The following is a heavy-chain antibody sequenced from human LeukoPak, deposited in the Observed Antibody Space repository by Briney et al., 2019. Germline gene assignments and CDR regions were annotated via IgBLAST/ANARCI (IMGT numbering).Heavy chain of an antibody. CDR1: GYTFTSYG. D-gene: IGHD3-10*01. Sequence: GASVKVSCKASGYTFTSYGISWVRQAPGQGLEWMGWISAYNGNTNYAQKLQGRVTMTTDTSTSTAYMELRSLRSDDTAVYYCATLTTRLRNYYGSGSYFDYWGQGTLVTVSS. V-gene: IGHV1-18*01. CDR3: ATLTTRLRNYYGSGSYFDY. CDR2: ISAYNGNT. J-gene: IGHJ4*02.